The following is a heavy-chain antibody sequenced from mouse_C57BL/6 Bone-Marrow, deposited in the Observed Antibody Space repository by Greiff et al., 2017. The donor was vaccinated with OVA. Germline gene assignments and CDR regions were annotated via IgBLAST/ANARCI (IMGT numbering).Heavy chain of an antibody. V-gene: IGHV10-3*01. CDR1: GFTFNTYA. Sequence: EVKLVESGGGLVQPKGSLKLSCAASGFTFNTYAMHWVRQAPGKGLEWVARIRSKSSNYATYYADSVKDRFTISRDDSQSMLYLQMNNLKTEDTAMYYCVRGGSNWDHWYFDVWGTGTTVTVSS. D-gene: IGHD4-1*01. CDR3: VRGGSNWDHWYFDV. CDR2: IRSKSSNYAT. J-gene: IGHJ1*03.